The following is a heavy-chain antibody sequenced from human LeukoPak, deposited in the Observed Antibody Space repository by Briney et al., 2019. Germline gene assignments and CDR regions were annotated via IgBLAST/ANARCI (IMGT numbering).Heavy chain of an antibody. J-gene: IGHJ4*02. Sequence: SETLSLTCAVYGGSFSGYYWSWIRQHPGKGLEWIGYIYYSGSTYYNPSLKSRVTISVDTSKNQFSLKLSSVTAADTAVYYCARVVGSGCFDYWGQGTLVTVSS. D-gene: IGHD3-3*01. CDR3: ARVVGSGCFDY. V-gene: IGHV4-31*11. CDR1: GGSFSGYY. CDR2: IYYSGST.